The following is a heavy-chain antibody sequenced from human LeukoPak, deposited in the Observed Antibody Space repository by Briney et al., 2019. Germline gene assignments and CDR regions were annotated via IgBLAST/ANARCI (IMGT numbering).Heavy chain of an antibody. CDR3: AKDRGYDILTGRFDS. V-gene: IGHV3-23*01. Sequence: GGSLGLSCAASGFTFSNYAMSWVRQAPGKGLEWVSAISGSGGSTYYADSVKGRFTISRDNSKNTLYVQMNNLRAEDTALYYCAKDRGYDILTGRFDSWGQGTLVTVSS. D-gene: IGHD3-9*01. CDR2: ISGSGGST. CDR1: GFTFSNYA. J-gene: IGHJ4*02.